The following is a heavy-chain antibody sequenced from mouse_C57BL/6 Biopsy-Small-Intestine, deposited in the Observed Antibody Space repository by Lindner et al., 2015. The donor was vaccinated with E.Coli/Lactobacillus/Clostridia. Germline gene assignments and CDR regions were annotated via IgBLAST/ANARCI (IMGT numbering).Heavy chain of an antibody. V-gene: IGHV1-54*01. D-gene: IGHD1-3*01. J-gene: IGHJ4*01. CDR2: INPGSGGT. CDR3: ARYRSGGYYAMDY. CDR1: GYAFTNYL. Sequence: VQLQESGAELVRPGTSVKVSCKASGYAFTNYLIEWVKQRPGQGLECIGVINPGSGGTNYNEKFKGKATLTADKSSSTAYMQLSSLTSEDSAVYFCARYRSGGYYAMDYWGQGTSVTVSS.